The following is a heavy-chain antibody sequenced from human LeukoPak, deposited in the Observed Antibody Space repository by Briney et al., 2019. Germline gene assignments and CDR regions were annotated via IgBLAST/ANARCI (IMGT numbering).Heavy chain of an antibody. Sequence: GGSLRLSCAASGLTFSNCWMYWVRQGPGKGLVWVSRISPDGSTTTYADSVKGRFIISRDSAQNTVYLQMSSLRLEDTAVYYCAREDSSSSGRPFDYWGQGTLVTASS. D-gene: IGHD6-6*01. CDR2: ISPDGSTT. CDR1: GLTFSNCW. J-gene: IGHJ4*02. V-gene: IGHV3-74*01. CDR3: AREDSSSSGRPFDY.